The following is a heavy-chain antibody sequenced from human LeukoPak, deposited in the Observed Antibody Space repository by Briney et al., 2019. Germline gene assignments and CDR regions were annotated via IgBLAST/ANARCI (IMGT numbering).Heavy chain of an antibody. CDR1: GLTFSSYA. CDR3: AKDPWGPYFDY. J-gene: IGHJ4*02. V-gene: IGHV3-23*01. Sequence: GGSLRLSCAASGLTFSSYAMSWVRQAPGKGLEWVSAISGSGGSTYYADSVKGRFTISRDNSKNTLYLQMNSPRAEDTAVYYCAKDPWGPYFDYWGQGTLVTVSS. D-gene: IGHD1-26*01. CDR2: ISGSGGST.